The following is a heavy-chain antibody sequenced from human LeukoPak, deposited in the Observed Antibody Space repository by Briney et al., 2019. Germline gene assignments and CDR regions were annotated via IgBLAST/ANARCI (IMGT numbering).Heavy chain of an antibody. CDR1: GITFSSYS. J-gene: IGHJ4*02. V-gene: IGHV3-48*01. Sequence: PGGSLRLSCVASGITFSSYSMNWVRQAPGKGLEWVSYISSFSGTINYADSVKGRFTISRDNAKNTLYLQMNSLRAEDTAVYYCAKRGVQYYDFWSGYTFFDYWGQGTLVTVSS. CDR2: ISSFSGTI. D-gene: IGHD3-3*01. CDR3: AKRGVQYYDFWSGYTFFDY.